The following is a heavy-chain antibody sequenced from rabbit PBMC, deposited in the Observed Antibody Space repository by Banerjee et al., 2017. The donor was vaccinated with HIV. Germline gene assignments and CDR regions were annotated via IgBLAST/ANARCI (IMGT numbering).Heavy chain of an antibody. D-gene: IGHD6-1*01. J-gene: IGHJ3*01. CDR2: IYTGDGTI. V-gene: IGHV1S40*01. Sequence: QSLEESGGDLVKPGASLTLTCTASGFSFSSNYYMCWVRQAPGKGLEWIACIYTGDGTILYATWARGRFTISKTSSTTVTLQMTSLTAADTATYFCARADNYGYGGVGYAYYILWGQGTLVTVS. CDR1: GFSFSSNYY. CDR3: ARADNYGYGGVGYAYYIL.